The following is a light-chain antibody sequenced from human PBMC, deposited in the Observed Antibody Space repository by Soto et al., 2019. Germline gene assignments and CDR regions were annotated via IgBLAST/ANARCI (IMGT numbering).Light chain of an antibody. CDR1: QILVYSDGNTY. Sequence: VVMTQSPLSLPVTLVQPSSISFISGQILVYSDGNTYLTWFQQRPGQSPRRLIYKISDRDSGVPDRFSGSGSATDFTLKISRVEAEDVGVYYCMQGTHWPLTFGQGTRRRL. J-gene: IGKJ5*01. CDR3: MQGTHWPLT. CDR2: KIS. V-gene: IGKV2-30*01.